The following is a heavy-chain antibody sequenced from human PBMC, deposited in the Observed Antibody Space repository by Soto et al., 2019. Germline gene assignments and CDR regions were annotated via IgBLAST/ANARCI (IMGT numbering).Heavy chain of an antibody. V-gene: IGHV1-58*01. CDR2: IVVGSGDT. CDR3: AAYYGGPPGYYYYYGMDV. CDR1: GFTFTSSA. D-gene: IGHD4-17*01. Sequence: SVKVSCKASGFTFTSSAVQWVRQARGQRLEWIGWIVVGSGDTNYAQKFQERVTITRDMSTSTAYMELSSLRSEDTAVYYCAAYYGGPPGYYYYYGMDVWGQGTTVTVSS. J-gene: IGHJ6*02.